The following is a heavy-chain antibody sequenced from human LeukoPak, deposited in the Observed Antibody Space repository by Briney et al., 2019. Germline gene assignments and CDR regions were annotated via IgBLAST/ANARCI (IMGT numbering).Heavy chain of an antibody. V-gene: IGHV4-59*01. CDR3: ARDDRPILLWFGELAFRFDP. D-gene: IGHD3-10*01. CDR1: GGSISSYY. CDR2: IYYSGST. Sequence: SETLSLTCTVSGGSISSYYWSWIRQPPGKGLEWIGYIYYSGSTNYNPSLKSRVTISVDTSKNQFSLKLSSVTAADTAVYYCARDDRPILLWFGELAFRFDPWGQGTLVTVSS. J-gene: IGHJ5*02.